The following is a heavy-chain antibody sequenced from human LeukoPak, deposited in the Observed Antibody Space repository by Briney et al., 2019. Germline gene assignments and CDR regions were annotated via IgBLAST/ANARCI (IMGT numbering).Heavy chain of an antibody. CDR2: FDPEDGET. J-gene: IGHJ5*02. V-gene: IGHV1-24*01. Sequence: GASVKVSCKVSGYTLTELSMHWVRQAPGKGLEWMGGFDPEDGETIYAQKFQGRVTITADESTSTAYMELSSLRSEDTAVYYCARTGIAAAGTGRFDPWGQGTLVTVSS. CDR1: GYTLTELS. CDR3: ARTGIAAAGTGRFDP. D-gene: IGHD6-13*01.